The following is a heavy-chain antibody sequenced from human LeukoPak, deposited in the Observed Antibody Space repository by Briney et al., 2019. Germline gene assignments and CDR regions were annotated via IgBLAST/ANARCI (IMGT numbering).Heavy chain of an antibody. V-gene: IGHV4-59*01. J-gene: IGHJ6*03. D-gene: IGHD1-1*01. CDR2: VDHTGST. CDR1: DDSIAMYY. CDR3: ARGRVSSSTWYSTYYYYFYMDV. Sequence: SETLSLTCSVSDDSIAMYYWTWIRQPPGKGLEWIGYVDHTGSTNFNPSLNGRVSISRETTNNLFSLRLRSVTAADTAVYFCARGRVSSSTWYSTYYYYFYMDVWGKGTTVTVSS.